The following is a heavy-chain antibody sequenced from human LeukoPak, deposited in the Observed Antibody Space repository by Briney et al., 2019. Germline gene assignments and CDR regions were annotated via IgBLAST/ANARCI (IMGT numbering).Heavy chain of an antibody. V-gene: IGHV4-38-2*01. CDR2: IYHSGST. Sequence: PSETLSLTRAVSGYSISSGYYWGWIRQPPGKGLEWIGSIYHSGSTYYNPSLKSRVTISVDTSKNQFSLKLSSVTAADTAVYYCARLRGWFDPWGQGTLVTVSS. J-gene: IGHJ5*02. D-gene: IGHD5-24*01. CDR3: ARLRGWFDP. CDR1: GYSISSGYY.